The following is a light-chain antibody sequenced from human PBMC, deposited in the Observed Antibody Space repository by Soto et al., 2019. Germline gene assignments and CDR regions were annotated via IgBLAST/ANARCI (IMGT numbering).Light chain of an antibody. Sequence: SLLSKPASVSRSPGQWIAISCNRVRTDVDGYDYVSWYQQHPGQAPQLMIYDVSNRPSGVSDRFSGSKSGNTASLTISGLQAEDEADYYCTSYTSSTPFYVFGTGTKVTVL. J-gene: IGLJ1*01. V-gene: IGLV2-14*03. CDR3: TSYTSSTPFYV. CDR2: DVS. CDR1: RTDVDGYDY.